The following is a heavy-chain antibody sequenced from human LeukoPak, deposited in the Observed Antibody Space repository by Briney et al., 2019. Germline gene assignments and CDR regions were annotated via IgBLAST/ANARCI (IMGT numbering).Heavy chain of an antibody. V-gene: IGHV3-74*01. CDR3: ARDRKSGESSEIDF. D-gene: IGHD3-10*01. Sequence: GGSLRLSCAASGFTFSNYWVHWVRQAPGKGPVWVSRINRDGSTTNYADSVKGRFTVSRDNAKNTLNLQMNSLRAEDTAVYYCARDRKSGESSEIDFWGQGTLVTVSS. CDR1: GFTFSNYW. CDR2: INRDGSTT. J-gene: IGHJ4*02.